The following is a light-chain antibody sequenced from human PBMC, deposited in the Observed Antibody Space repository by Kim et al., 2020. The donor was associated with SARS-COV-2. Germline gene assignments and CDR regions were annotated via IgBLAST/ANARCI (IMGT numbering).Light chain of an antibody. CDR1: SGNMDRHF. CDR3: QSYDGANVI. Sequence: GKTVAISCTRDSGNMDRHFVQWYHQRPGSGHTTVISEDRQRPSGVPDRFSGAIDSSSNSASLTISGLKPEDEGYYYCQSYDGANVIFGGGTQLTVL. J-gene: IGLJ2*01. V-gene: IGLV6-57*03. CDR2: EDR.